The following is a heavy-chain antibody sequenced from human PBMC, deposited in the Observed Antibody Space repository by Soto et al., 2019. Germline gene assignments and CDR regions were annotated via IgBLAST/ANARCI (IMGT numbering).Heavy chain of an antibody. J-gene: IGHJ4*02. CDR3: ARTFSGYYLIYFDY. CDR1: GFTFSSYS. D-gene: IGHD3-22*01. V-gene: IGHV3-48*02. CDR2: ISSSSSTI. Sequence: GGSLRLSCAASGFTFSSYSMNWVRQAPGKGLEWVSYISSSSSTIYYADSVKGRFTISRDNAKNSLYLQMNSLRDEDTAVYYCARTFSGYYLIYFDYWGQGTLVTVSS.